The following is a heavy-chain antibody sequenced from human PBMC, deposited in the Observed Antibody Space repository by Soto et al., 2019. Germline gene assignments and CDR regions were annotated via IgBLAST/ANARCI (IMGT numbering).Heavy chain of an antibody. D-gene: IGHD1-1*01. V-gene: IGHV4-30-2*01. J-gene: IGHJ5*02. CDR1: GGSISSGGYS. CDR3: ARGPWNDDMGHFDP. CDR2: IYHRGST. Sequence: QLQLQESGSGLVKPSQTLSLTCAVSGGSISSGGYSWSWIRQPPGKGLEWIGYIYHRGSTYYNPSLKSRVTISVDRSKNQFSLKLSSVTAANTAVYYCARGPWNDDMGHFDPWGQGTLVTVSS.